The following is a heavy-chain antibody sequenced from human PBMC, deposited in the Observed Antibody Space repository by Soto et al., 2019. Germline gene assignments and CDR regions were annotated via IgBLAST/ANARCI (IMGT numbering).Heavy chain of an antibody. D-gene: IGHD3-9*01. V-gene: IGHV3-23*01. CDR3: AKERYYDILTGPENYYYHYGMDV. Sequence: PGGSLRLSCAAPGFTFSSYAMSWVRQAPGKGLEWVSDITGSGGYTFYADSVTGRFTISRDNSKNTLYLQMSSLRAEDTAVYYCAKERYYDILTGPENYYYHYGMDVWGQGTTVTVSS. CDR1: GFTFSSYA. J-gene: IGHJ6*02. CDR2: ITGSGGYT.